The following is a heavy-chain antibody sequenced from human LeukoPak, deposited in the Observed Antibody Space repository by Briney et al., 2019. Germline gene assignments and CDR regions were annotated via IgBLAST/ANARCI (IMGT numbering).Heavy chain of an antibody. CDR3: ARGGYSYGNFDY. V-gene: IGHV4-34*01. Sequence: SETLSLTCAVYGGSFSGYYWSWIRQPPGKGLEWIGEINHSGSTNYNPSLKSRVTISVDTSKNQFPLKLSSVTAADTAVYYCARGGYSYGNFDYWGQGTLVTVSS. CDR2: INHSGST. J-gene: IGHJ4*02. D-gene: IGHD5-18*01. CDR1: GGSFSGYY.